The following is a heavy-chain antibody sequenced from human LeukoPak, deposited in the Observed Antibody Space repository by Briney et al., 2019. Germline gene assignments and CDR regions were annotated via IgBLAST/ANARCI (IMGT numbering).Heavy chain of an antibody. V-gene: IGHV3-49*04. CDR2: IRSKAYGGTT. D-gene: IGHD5-18*01. J-gene: IGHJ6*02. Sequence: GGSLRLSCTASGFTFGDHAMSWVRQAPEKGLEWVGFIRSKAYGGTTEYAASVKGRFTISRDDSKSIAYLQMNSLKIEDTAVYYCTRGPIHLWLYYGMYVWGQGTTVIVSS. CDR3: TRGPIHLWLYYGMYV. CDR1: GFTFGDHA.